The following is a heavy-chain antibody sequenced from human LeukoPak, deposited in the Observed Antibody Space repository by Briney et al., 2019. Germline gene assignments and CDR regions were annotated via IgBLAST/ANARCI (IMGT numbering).Heavy chain of an antibody. CDR3: ARDFRGRPRDDSYFDY. CDR1: GFTFTDHY. CDR2: IWYDGSNI. V-gene: IGHV3-33*08. J-gene: IGHJ4*02. D-gene: IGHD1-1*01. Sequence: PGGSLRLSCATSGFTFTDHYMDWVRQAPGKGLEWVAVIWYDGSNIYYADSVKGRFTMSRDNSKNTLYLQMNSLRAEDTAVYYCARDFRGRPRDDSYFDYWGQGTLVSVSS.